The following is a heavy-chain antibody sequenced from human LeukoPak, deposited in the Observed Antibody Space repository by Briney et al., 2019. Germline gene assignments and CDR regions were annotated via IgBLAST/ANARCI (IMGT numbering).Heavy chain of an antibody. CDR2: IHPNSGGT. V-gene: IGHV1-2*02. J-gene: IGHJ6*02. D-gene: IGHD7-27*01. CDR3: ARDGIELGGNYYGMDV. CDR1: GGTFSSYA. Sequence: GASVKVSCKASGGTFSSYAISWVRQAPGQGLEWMGRIHPNSGGTNYAQKFQGRVTMTRDTSISTVYMELSRLRSDDTAVYYCARDGIELGGNYYGMDVWGQGTTVTVSS.